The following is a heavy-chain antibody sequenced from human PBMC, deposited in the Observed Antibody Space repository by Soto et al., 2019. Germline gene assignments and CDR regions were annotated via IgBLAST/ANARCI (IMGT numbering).Heavy chain of an antibody. CDR2: IYWNDDK. V-gene: IGHV2-5*01. J-gene: IGHJ5*02. D-gene: IGHD4-17*01. CDR1: GFSLSTGGRG. Sequence: QITLKESGPTLVKPTQALTLTCSFSGFSLSTGGRGVGWIRQPPGKALEWLAVIYWNDDKRFSPSLKSRLTITKDTSNNQVVLTMTNMDPVDTATYYCAHRGYGDYPRDNWFDPWGQGTLVTVSS. CDR3: AHRGYGDYPRDNWFDP.